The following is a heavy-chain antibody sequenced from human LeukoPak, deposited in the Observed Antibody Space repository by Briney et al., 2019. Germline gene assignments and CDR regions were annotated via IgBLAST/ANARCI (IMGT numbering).Heavy chain of an antibody. CDR1: GYSFTSYW. CDR2: IYPGDSDT. J-gene: IGHJ4*02. CDR3: ARPIDSSGYYYVS. V-gene: IGHV5-51*01. D-gene: IGHD3-22*01. Sequence: GESLKISCKGSGYSFTSYWIGWARQMPGKGLEWMGIIYPGDSDTRYSPSFQGQVTISADKSISTAYLQWSSLKASDTAMYYCARPIDSSGYYYVSWGQGTLVTVSS.